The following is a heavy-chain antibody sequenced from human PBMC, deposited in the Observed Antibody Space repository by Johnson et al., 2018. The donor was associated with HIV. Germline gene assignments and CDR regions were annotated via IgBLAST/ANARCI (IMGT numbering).Heavy chain of an antibody. CDR2: ISDDGNNK. J-gene: IGHJ3*02. CDR3: ARGDFWSGYPDAFDI. CDR1: GFSFSAYA. D-gene: IGHD3-3*01. Sequence: QMQLVESGGGLVQPGGSLRLSCVASGFSFSAYAIHWVRQAPGQGLEWVAVISDDGNNKYYADSVKGRFTISRDNSKNTMYLQMNSLRAEDTAVYYCARGDFWSGYPDAFDIWGQGTMVTVSS. V-gene: IGHV3-30-3*02.